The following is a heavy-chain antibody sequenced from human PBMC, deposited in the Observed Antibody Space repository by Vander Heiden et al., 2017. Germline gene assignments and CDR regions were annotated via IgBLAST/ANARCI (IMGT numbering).Heavy chain of an antibody. V-gene: IGHV3-23*01. CDR3: AKDSRRTSGWYYFDY. CDR1: GFTFSNSD. CDR2: ISDSGGRT. J-gene: IGHJ4*02. D-gene: IGHD6-19*01. Sequence: EVQLLESGGGLVQPGGSLRVSCAASGFTFSNSDMSWVRQAPGKGLGWVAGISDSGGRTYYADSVKGRFTISRDNSKNTLYLQMSSLRADDTAVYYCAKDSRRTSGWYYFDYWGQGTLVTVSS.